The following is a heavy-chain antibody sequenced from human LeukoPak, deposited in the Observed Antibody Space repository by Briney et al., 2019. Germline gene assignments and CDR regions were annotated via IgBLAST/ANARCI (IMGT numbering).Heavy chain of an antibody. CDR1: GFTFSGSA. CDR3: TRYCSSTSCYRSRAMDV. Sequence: QPGGSLRLSCVASGFTFSGSAMHWVRQASGKGLEWVGRIRSKANSYATAYAASVKGRFTISRDGSKNTAYLQMNSLKTEDTAVYYCTRYCSSTSCYRSRAMDVWGKGTTVTVSS. CDR2: IRSKANSYAT. D-gene: IGHD2-2*02. J-gene: IGHJ6*04. V-gene: IGHV3-73*01.